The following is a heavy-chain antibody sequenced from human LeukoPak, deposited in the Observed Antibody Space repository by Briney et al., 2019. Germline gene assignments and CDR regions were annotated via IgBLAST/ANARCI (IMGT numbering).Heavy chain of an antibody. CDR1: GFTFSSYG. CDR2: ISYDGSNK. Sequence: PGRSLRLSCAASGFTFSSYGMHWVRQAPGKRLEWVAVISYDGSNKYYADSVKGRFTISRDNSKNTLYLQMNSLRAEDTAVYYCAKQNYWGQGTLVTVSS. V-gene: IGHV3-30*18. J-gene: IGHJ4*02. CDR3: AKQNY.